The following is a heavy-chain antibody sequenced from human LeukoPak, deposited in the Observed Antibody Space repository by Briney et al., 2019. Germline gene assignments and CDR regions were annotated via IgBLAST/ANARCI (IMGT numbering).Heavy chain of an antibody. CDR3: AKRGTYSDSRTIYIHDAFDI. D-gene: IGHD3/OR15-3a*01. CDR2: IYSESTTT. CDR1: GFTVSSDY. Sequence: GGSLRLSCAASGFTVSSDYMSWVRQPPGKGLEWVSVIYSESTTTFYADSVKGRFTVSRDNSTNTLFLQMRRLKPEDTAVCFCAKRGTYSDSRTIYIHDAFDIWG. V-gene: IGHV3-66*04. J-gene: IGHJ3*02.